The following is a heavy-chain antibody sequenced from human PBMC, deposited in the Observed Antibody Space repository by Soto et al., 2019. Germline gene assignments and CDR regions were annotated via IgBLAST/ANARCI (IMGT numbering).Heavy chain of an antibody. CDR3: ARTSRFDS. V-gene: IGHV4-34*01. D-gene: IGHD6-6*01. Sequence: PSETLSLTCAVYGGSFSGYYWSWVRQPPGKGLEWIGEINHSGSTNYNPSLKSRVTISVDTSKNQFSLKLSSVTAADTAVYYCARTSRFDSWGQGTLVNVSS. J-gene: IGHJ4*02. CDR1: GGSFSGYY. CDR2: INHSGST.